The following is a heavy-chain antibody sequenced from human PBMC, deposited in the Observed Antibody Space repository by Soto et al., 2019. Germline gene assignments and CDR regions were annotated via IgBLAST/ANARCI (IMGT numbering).Heavy chain of an antibody. J-gene: IGHJ4*02. CDR2: IGPESGAT. V-gene: IGHV1-2*02. Sequence: ASVKVSCKASGYTFTGHYIHWVRQAPEQGPEWMGEIGPESGATRYAQKFQGRVTMTRDMSITTVYMELNNLSPDDTAVYYCGRGRSGQIVVFYWGQGTQATVYS. CDR1: GYTFTGHY. CDR3: GRGRSGQIVVFY. D-gene: IGHD1-26*01.